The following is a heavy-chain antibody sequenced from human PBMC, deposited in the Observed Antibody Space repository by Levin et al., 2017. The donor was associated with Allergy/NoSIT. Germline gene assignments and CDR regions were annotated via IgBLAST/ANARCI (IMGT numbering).Heavy chain of an antibody. J-gene: IGHJ6*02. Sequence: ASVKVSCKASGYTFTDYYMNWVRQAPGQGLEWMGWINPNNGGTNYAQKFQGRVTMTTDTSISTAYMELSRLRSDDTAVYYCASDPLLAAAGYYYYGMDGWGQGTTVTVSS. V-gene: IGHV1-2*02. D-gene: IGHD6-13*01. CDR2: INPNNGGT. CDR1: GYTFTDYY. CDR3: ASDPLLAAAGYYYYGMDG.